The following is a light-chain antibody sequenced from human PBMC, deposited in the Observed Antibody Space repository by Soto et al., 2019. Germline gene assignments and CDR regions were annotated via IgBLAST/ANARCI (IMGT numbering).Light chain of an antibody. CDR1: QSISPW. Sequence: DIQMTQSPSTLSASVGDSVTITCRASQSISPWLAWYQQKPGKAPTLLIYKASSLEGGVPSRFSGSGSGTDFNITISSLQPDDFATYYCQKYNTYPLTFGGGTKVDIK. V-gene: IGKV1-5*03. J-gene: IGKJ4*01. CDR2: KAS. CDR3: QKYNTYPLT.